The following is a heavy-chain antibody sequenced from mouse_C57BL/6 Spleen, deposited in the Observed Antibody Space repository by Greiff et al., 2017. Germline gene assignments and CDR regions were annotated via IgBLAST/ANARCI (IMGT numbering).Heavy chain of an antibody. CDR2: ISYDGSN. V-gene: IGHV3-6*01. CDR1: GYSITSGYY. J-gene: IGHJ4*01. CDR3: ARNNCYYADAMDD. Sequence: ESGPGLVKPSQSLSLTCSVTGYSITSGYYWNWIRQFPGNKLEWMGYISYDGSNNYNPSLKNRISITRDTSKNQFFLKLNSVTTEDTTTDYCARNNCYYADAMDDWGQGTSVTVSS. D-gene: IGHD1-1*01.